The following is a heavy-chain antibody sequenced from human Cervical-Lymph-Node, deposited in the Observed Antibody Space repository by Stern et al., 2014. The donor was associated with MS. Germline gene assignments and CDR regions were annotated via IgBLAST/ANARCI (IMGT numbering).Heavy chain of an antibody. CDR2: IYYSGRT. J-gene: IGHJ5*02. CDR1: GGSISSSSYY. V-gene: IGHV4-39*01. CDR3: ARHPPYSSSPNWFDP. Sequence: QLQLQESGPGLVKPSETLSLTCPVSGGSISSSSYYWGWIRQPPGKGLEWIGSIYYSGRTYYTPSLKSRFPISVDTSKTKFSLKLSSVTAADTAVYYCARHPPYSSSPNWFDPWGQGTLVTVSS. D-gene: IGHD6-6*01.